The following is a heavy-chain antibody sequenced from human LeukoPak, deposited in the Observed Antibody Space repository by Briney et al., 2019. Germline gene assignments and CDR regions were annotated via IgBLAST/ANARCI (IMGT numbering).Heavy chain of an antibody. D-gene: IGHD5-18*01. V-gene: IGHV3-30-3*01. Sequence: PGRSLRLSCAASGFIFSNYAMHGVRQAPGKGVEWGAVISYDGSNKYYADSVKGRFTISRDNSKNTLYLQMNSLRGEDTAVYYCARDSYGLDYWGQGTLVTVSS. CDR3: ARDSYGLDY. CDR2: ISYDGSNK. CDR1: GFIFSNYA. J-gene: IGHJ4*02.